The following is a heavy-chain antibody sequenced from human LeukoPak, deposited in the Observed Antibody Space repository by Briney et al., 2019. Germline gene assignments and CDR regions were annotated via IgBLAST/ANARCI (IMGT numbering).Heavy chain of an antibody. CDR1: AFIFSGHW. J-gene: IGHJ4*02. CDR3: ARVTVVRGVH. Sequence: PGGSLRLSCEGSAFIFSGHWMNWVRQTPGKGLEWVASIKEDGGERQYVDSVKGRFSISRDNTKGSLFLQLNSLRAEDTAVYYCARVTVVRGVHWGQGTLVTVSS. V-gene: IGHV3-7*01. CDR2: IKEDGGER. D-gene: IGHD2-15*01.